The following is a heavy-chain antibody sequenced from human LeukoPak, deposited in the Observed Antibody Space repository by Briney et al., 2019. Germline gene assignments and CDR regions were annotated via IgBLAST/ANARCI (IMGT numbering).Heavy chain of an antibody. Sequence: PGGSLRLSCAASAPTVTKQWVHCDRQAPGKGLMWVSRVDFDGPGTTYAGSVRGRFTISRDNAKNTVYLQMNSLRAEYTAVYFCATGLGFYYDYWGQGTLVTVSS. CDR2: VDFDGPGT. CDR3: ATGLGFYYDY. D-gene: IGHD2/OR15-2a*01. CDR1: APTVTKQW. V-gene: IGHV3-74*03. J-gene: IGHJ4*02.